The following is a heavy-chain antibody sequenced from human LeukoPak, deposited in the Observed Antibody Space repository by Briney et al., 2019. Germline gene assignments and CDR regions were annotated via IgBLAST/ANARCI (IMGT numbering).Heavy chain of an antibody. CDR2: IFHTAKT. CDR3: ARDGAPIGSLAY. CDR1: GYSITTGYY. D-gene: IGHD1-26*01. J-gene: IGHJ4*02. Sequence: PSETLSLTCNVSGYSITTGYYWAWIRQSPGKGLEWIGSIFHTAKTFSNPSLKSRVTMSVDTSKNQFSLTVNSVTAADTAVYYCARDGAPIGSLAYWGQGTLVTVPS. V-gene: IGHV4-38-2*02.